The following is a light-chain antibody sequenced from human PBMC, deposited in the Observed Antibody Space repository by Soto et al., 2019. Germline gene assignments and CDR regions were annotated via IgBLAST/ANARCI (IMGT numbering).Light chain of an antibody. J-gene: IGLJ3*02. CDR2: EVS. V-gene: IGLV2-14*01. Sequence: QYVLTQPASVSGSPGQSITISCTGTSSDVGGYNYVSWYQQHPGKAPKLMIYEVSNRPSGVSNRFSGSKSGNTASLTISGPQAEDEADYYCSSYTSSSTLVFGGGTKLTVL. CDR3: SSYTSSSTLV. CDR1: SSDVGGYNY.